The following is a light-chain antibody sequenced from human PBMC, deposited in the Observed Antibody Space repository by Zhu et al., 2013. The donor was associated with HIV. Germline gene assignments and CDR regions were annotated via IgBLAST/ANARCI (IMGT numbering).Light chain of an antibody. J-gene: IGKJ5*01. CDR3: QQYNNWPIT. CDR1: RGIRND. V-gene: IGKV1-17*01. Sequence: DIQMTQSPSSLSASLGDRVTITCRASRGIRNDLGWFQQRVGQAPKLLIYSASTLQTGAPSRFSGSGSGTEFTLSISCLQSEDFAFYYCQQYNNWPITFGQGARLQIK. CDR2: SAS.